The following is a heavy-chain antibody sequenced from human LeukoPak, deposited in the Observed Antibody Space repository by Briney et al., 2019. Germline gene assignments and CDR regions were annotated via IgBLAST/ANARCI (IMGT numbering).Heavy chain of an antibody. V-gene: IGHV3-7*02. CDR3: ASGSTTWYPESPFHY. D-gene: IGHD6-13*01. CDR1: GFTFSNYW. Sequence: GGSLRLSCAASGFTFSNYWMTWLRQAPGKGLEWVANIKQDGSAKYSVGSVKGRFTISRDNAKNSLYLQMNNLRAEDTAVYYCASGSTTWYPESPFHYWGQGSLVTVSS. CDR2: IKQDGSAK. J-gene: IGHJ4*02.